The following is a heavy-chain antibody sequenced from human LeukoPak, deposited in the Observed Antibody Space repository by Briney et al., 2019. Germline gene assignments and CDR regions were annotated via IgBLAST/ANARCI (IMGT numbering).Heavy chain of an antibody. V-gene: IGHV3-23*01. D-gene: IGHD3-22*01. CDR2: ISNDGGGT. CDR1: GFIFNNYG. CDR3: AKGSSGYFADL. J-gene: IGHJ5*02. Sequence: GGSLRLSCAASGFIFNNYGLIWVRQAPGKGLEWVSAISNDGGGTQYADFVEGRFTISRDNSKNTLFLQMSSLRAEDTALYYSAKGSSGYFADLWGQGTLVTVSS.